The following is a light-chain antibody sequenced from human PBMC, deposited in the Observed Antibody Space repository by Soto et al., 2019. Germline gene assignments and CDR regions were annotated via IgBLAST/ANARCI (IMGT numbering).Light chain of an antibody. CDR2: KAS. CDR1: QSISRW. CDR3: QQYSGHHT. V-gene: IGKV1-5*03. Sequence: DIQMTQSPSALSASVGDRVTITCRASQSISRWLAWYQQKSGQAPKLLIYKASSLQLGVPSRFSGSGSGTDSPLTISLLSDDDVASYYCQQYSGHHTFGQGTKLEIK. J-gene: IGKJ2*01.